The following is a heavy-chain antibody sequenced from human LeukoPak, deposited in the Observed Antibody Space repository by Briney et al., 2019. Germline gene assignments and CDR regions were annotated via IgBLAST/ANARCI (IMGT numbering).Heavy chain of an antibody. D-gene: IGHD1-26*01. CDR3: AKDQSDSGSYYDYYYGMDV. CDR1: GFTFNSYA. Sequence: GGSLRLSCAAAGFTFNSYAMSWVRQAPGKGLEWVSAISGSGDGTYYADSVKGRFTISRDNSKNTLYLQMNSLRAEDTAVYYCAKDQSDSGSYYDYYYGMDVWGQGTTVTVSS. V-gene: IGHV3-23*01. J-gene: IGHJ6*02. CDR2: ISGSGDGT.